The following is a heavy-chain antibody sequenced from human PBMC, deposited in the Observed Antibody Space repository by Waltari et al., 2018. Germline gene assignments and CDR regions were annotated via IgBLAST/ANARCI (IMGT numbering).Heavy chain of an antibody. J-gene: IGHJ5*02. CDR2: IDPIDSYT. CDR3: ARGDSYTP. D-gene: IGHD2-21*02. Sequence: DVQLVQSGAEVTKPGESLRLSCTASGYSFTSYWINWVRQMPGKGLDWMGRIDPIDSYTNYSPSFQGHVTISADKSISTVYLQWSSLKASDTAMYYCARGDSYTPWGGGTLVTVSS. CDR1: GYSFTSYW. V-gene: IGHV5-10-1*03.